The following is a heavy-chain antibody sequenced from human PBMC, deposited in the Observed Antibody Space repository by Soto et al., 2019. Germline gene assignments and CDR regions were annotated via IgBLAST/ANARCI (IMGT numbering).Heavy chain of an antibody. Sequence: QVQLVESGGGVVQPGRSLRLSCAASGFTFSSYGMHWVRQAPGKGLEWVAVIWYDGSNKYYADSVKGRFTISRDNSKNXLYLQMSSLGAEDTAVYYCARDAGAYCGGDCYADYWGQGTLVTVSS. CDR2: IWYDGSNK. CDR1: GFTFSSYG. V-gene: IGHV3-33*01. CDR3: ARDAGAYCGGDCYADY. J-gene: IGHJ4*02. D-gene: IGHD2-21*02.